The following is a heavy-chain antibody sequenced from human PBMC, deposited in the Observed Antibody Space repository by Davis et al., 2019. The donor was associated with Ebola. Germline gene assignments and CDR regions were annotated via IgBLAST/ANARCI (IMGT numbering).Heavy chain of an antibody. CDR1: GYSFTSYW. CDR2: IYPSDSYT. CDR3: ARQGAAAGDWFDP. J-gene: IGHJ5*02. V-gene: IGHV5-51*01. D-gene: IGHD6-13*01. Sequence: GESLKISCKGSGYSFTSYWIAWVRQMPGKGLEWMGIIYPSDSYTNYSPSFQGHVTISADKSISTAYLQWSSLKASDTAMYYCARQGAAAGDWFDPWGQGTLVTVSS.